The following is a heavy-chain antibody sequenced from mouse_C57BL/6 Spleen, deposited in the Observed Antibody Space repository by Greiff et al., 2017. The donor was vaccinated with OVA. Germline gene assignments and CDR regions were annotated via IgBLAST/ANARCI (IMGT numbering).Heavy chain of an antibody. Sequence: VQLQQSGPELVKPGASVKISCKASGYTFTDYYMNWVKQSHGKSLEWIGDINPNNGGTSYNQKFKGKATLTVDKSSSTAYMELRSLTSEDSAVYYCARRVSSKDFDYWGQGTTLTVSS. CDR3: ARRVSSKDFDY. D-gene: IGHD3-1*01. CDR2: INPNNGGT. V-gene: IGHV1-26*01. J-gene: IGHJ2*01. CDR1: GYTFTDYY.